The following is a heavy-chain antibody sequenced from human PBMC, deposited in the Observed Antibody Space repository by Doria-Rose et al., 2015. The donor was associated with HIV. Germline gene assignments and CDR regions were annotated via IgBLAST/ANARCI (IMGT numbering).Heavy chain of an antibody. CDR3: ARIKSSRWYHKYYFDF. CDR1: GVSLSSPGMG. CDR2: IFSDDER. J-gene: IGHJ4*02. D-gene: IGHD6-13*01. Sequence: SGPVLVKPTETLTLTCTVSGVSLSSPGMGVSWIRQPPGKALEWLANIFSDDERSYNTSLKSRPTIARGTSKSQVVLTMTDMDPVDTATYYCARIKSSRWYHKYYFDFWGQGTLVIVSA. V-gene: IGHV2-26*01.